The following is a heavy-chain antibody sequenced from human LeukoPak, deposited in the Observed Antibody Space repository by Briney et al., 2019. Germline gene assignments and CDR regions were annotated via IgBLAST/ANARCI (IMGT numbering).Heavy chain of an antibody. V-gene: IGHV1-24*01. CDR1: GYTLTELS. Sequence: ASVKVSCKVSGYTLTELSMHWVRQAPGKGLEWMGGLDPEDGETIYAQKFQGRVTMTTDTSTSTAYMELRSLRSDDTAAYYCARDGGYYYYYYMDVWGKGTTVTVSS. J-gene: IGHJ6*03. CDR2: LDPEDGET. CDR3: ARDGGYYYYYYMDV.